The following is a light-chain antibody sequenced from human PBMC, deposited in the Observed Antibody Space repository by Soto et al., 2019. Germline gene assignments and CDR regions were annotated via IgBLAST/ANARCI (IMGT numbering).Light chain of an antibody. CDR1: QTISSW. Sequence: DIKMTQAPSTLSGSVGDGVTITCRASQTISSWLAWYQQKPGKAPKPLIYKGPTLKSGVPSRFSGSGSGTEFTLTISSLQPDDFATYYCQHYNSYSEAFGQGTKVELK. CDR2: KGP. J-gene: IGKJ1*01. CDR3: QHYNSYSEA. V-gene: IGKV1-5*03.